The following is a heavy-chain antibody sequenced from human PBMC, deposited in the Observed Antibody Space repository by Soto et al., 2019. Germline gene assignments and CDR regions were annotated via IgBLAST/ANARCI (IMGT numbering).Heavy chain of an antibody. CDR3: AKSPKDYDFWSGYWGGGYYYYMDV. V-gene: IGHV3-9*01. CDR2: ISWNSGSM. D-gene: IGHD3-3*01. J-gene: IGHJ6*03. Sequence: EVQLVESGGGLVQPGGSLRLSCAASGFTFDDYAMHWVRQAPGKGLEWVSGISWNSGSMGKADSVKGRFTISRENAKNSLYLQMNCLRAEDTALYYCAKSPKDYDFWSGYWGGGYYYYMDVWGKGTTVTVSS. CDR1: GFTFDDYA.